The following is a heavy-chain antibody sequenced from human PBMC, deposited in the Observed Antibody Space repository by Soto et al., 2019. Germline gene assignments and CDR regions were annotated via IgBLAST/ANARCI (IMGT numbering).Heavy chain of an antibody. CDR3: ARAVVIIGPMVRLAY. CDR1: GGSVSSGSYY. CDR2: IYYSGST. Sequence: SETLSLTCTVSGGSVSSGSYYWSWIRQPPGKGLEWIGYIYYSGSTNYNPSLKSRVTISVDTSKNQFSLKLSSVTAADTAVYYCARAVVIIGPMVRLAYWGQGTLVTVSS. V-gene: IGHV4-61*01. J-gene: IGHJ4*02. D-gene: IGHD3-10*01.